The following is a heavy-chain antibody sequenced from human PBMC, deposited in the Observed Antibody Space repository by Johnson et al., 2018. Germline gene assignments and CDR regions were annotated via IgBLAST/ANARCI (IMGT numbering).Heavy chain of an antibody. CDR2: IKTKIDGGTT. V-gene: IGHV3-15*01. J-gene: IGHJ3*01. Sequence: EVRLVESGGGLVKPGGSLRLSCVASEFSFRDAYMNWVRQTPGKGLEWLGRIKTKIDGGTTDYADPVKGRFFISRDDSKNTLYRQMNSLKTEDTAVYFCTTGGDVWGHGTLVTVSS. CDR1: EFSFRDAY. CDR3: TTGGDV.